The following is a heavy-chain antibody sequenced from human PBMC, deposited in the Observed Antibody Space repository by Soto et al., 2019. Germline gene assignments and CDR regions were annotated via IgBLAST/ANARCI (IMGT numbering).Heavy chain of an antibody. J-gene: IGHJ6*02. D-gene: IGHD3-16*01. CDR2: IYYRSKWIH. Sequence: SQTLSLTFDISGDSVSSSSAAWNWIRQSPSRGLEWLGRIYYRSKWIHEYTVSMESRITINPDTSKNQFSLHIYSVTPEDTAVYYCAGVVWFRGMDVWGQGTPVTVSS. V-gene: IGHV6-1*01. CDR3: AGVVWFRGMDV. CDR1: GDSVSSSSAA.